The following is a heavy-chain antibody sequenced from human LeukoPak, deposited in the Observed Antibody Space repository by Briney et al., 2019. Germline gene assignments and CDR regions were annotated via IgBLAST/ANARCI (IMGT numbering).Heavy chain of an antibody. J-gene: IGHJ5*02. CDR1: GYSLTSYW. V-gene: IGHV5-51*01. CDR2: IYPGDSDT. Sequence: GESLKISCKGSGYSLTSYWIGWVRQMPGKGLEWMGIIYPGDSDTRYSPSFQGQVTISADKSISTAYLQWSSLKASDTAMYYCARQGCSSTSCYYWFDPWGQGTLVTVSS. CDR3: ARQGCSSTSCYYWFDP. D-gene: IGHD2-2*01.